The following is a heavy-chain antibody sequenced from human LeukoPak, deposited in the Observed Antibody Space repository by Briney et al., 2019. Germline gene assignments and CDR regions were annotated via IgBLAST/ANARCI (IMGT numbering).Heavy chain of an antibody. Sequence: GGPLRLSCAASGFTFSSYAMHGVRQAPDKGLEWVAVISYDGNNKYYADSVKGRFTISRDNSKNTLYLQMTGLRAEDTAVYYCARDGDYVWGRFIGSAFDIWGQGTMVTVSS. J-gene: IGHJ3*02. CDR1: GFTFSSYA. CDR2: ISYDGNNK. CDR3: ARDGDYVWGRFIGSAFDI. D-gene: IGHD3-16*01. V-gene: IGHV3-30*04.